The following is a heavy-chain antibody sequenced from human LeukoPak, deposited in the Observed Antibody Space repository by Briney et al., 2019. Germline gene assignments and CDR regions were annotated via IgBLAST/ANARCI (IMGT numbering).Heavy chain of an antibody. CDR2: ISWNSGSI. D-gene: IGHD3-22*01. CDR1: GFTFDDYA. CDR3: AKGMGYDSSGYYDY. V-gene: IGHV3-9*01. J-gene: IGHJ4*02. Sequence: GRSLRLSCAASGFTFDDYAMHWVRPAPGKGLGWVSGISWNSGSIGYADSVKGRFTISRDNAKNSLYLQMNSLRAEDTALYYCAKGMGYDSSGYYDYWGQGTLVTVSS.